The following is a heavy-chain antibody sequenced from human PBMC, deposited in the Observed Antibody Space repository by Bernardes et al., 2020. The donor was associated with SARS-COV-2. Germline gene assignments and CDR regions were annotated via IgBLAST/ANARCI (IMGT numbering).Heavy chain of an antibody. J-gene: IGHJ4*02. CDR2: IFGSGSGA. CDR3: AKDKGRFGEPVVVWYFDS. V-gene: IGHV3-23*01. D-gene: IGHD3-16*01. Sequence: VGSLRLSCAASGFTFSSYAMNWVRQAPGQGLEWVSAIFGSGSGAYYADSVKGRFTVSRDNSKKTLYLQMNSLRDEDTAIYFCAKDKGRFGEPVVVWYFDSWGQGTLVTVSS. CDR1: GFTFSSYA.